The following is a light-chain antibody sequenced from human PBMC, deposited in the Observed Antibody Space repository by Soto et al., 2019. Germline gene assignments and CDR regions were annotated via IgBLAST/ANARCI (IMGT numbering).Light chain of an antibody. J-gene: IGKJ1*01. V-gene: IGKV1-39*01. CDR1: QSISSY. Sequence: DIQMTQSPSSLSASVGDRVTITCRASQSISSYLNWYQQKPGKAPKIMIYAASSLQGGVPSRFSGSGSGTEFTLTISSLQPEDFATYYCQQASSFPPTFGQGTKVDIK. CDR2: AAS. CDR3: QQASSFPPT.